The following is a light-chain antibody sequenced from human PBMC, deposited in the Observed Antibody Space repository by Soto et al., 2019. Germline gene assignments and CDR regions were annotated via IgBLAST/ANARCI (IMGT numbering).Light chain of an antibody. CDR3: SSYTSSSTLGVL. V-gene: IGLV2-14*01. CDR1: SSDVGGYNY. J-gene: IGLJ2*01. CDR2: EIS. Sequence: QSALTQPASVSGSPGQSITISCTGTSSDVGGYNYVSWYQHHPGKAPKLMIFEISNRPSGVSNRFSGSKSGNTASLTISGLQAEDDADYYCSSYTSSSTLGVLFGGGTKLTVL.